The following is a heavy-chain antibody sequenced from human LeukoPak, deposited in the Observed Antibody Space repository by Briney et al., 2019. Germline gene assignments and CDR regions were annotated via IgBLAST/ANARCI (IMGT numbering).Heavy chain of an antibody. V-gene: IGHV4-4*02. CDR2: IHHSGST. CDR1: GGSISGDNW. J-gene: IGHJ4*02. CDR3: ARRSYYDSTGYWGY. Sequence: SGTLSLTCAVSGGSISGDNWWSWVRQPPGKGLEWIGEIHHSGSTHDNPSLKSRVTISVDKSKNPFSLKLSSVTAADTAVYFCARRSYYDSTGYWGYWGQGTLVTVSS. D-gene: IGHD3-22*01.